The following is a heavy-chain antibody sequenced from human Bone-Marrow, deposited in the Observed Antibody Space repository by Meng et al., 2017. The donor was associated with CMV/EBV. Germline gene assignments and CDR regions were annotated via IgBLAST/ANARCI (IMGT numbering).Heavy chain of an antibody. CDR3: ARGSWNYDF. Sequence: ASVKVSCKASGYTFTTYSITWVRQAPGQGLEWMGWISTYNGNTDYAQKFQGRVTMTTDTSTSTAYMEVRSLTSDDTAIYYCARGSWNYDFWGRGTLVTVSS. CDR2: ISTYNGNT. V-gene: IGHV1-18*01. J-gene: IGHJ4*02. D-gene: IGHD1-7*01. CDR1: GYTFTTYS.